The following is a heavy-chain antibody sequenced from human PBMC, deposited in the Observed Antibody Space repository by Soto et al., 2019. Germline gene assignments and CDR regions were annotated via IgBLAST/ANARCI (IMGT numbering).Heavy chain of an antibody. V-gene: IGHV3-30-3*01. CDR2: ISFDGSTD. J-gene: IGHJ6*02. CDR1: GFTFISYA. D-gene: IGHD3-10*01. CDR3: ARSRHGSGSYTHCYSGLDV. Sequence: QVQLVESGGGVVQPGRSLRLSCAASGFTFISYAMHWVRQAPGKGLEWVAVISFDGSTDYYADSVKGRFTISRDNSKTTVCLQMNSLRSEDTAVYYCARSRHGSGSYTHCYSGLDVWGQGTTVTVSS.